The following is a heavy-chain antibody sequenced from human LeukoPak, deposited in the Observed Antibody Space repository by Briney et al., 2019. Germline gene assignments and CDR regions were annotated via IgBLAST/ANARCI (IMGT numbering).Heavy chain of an antibody. D-gene: IGHD6-6*01. Sequence: SVKVSCKASGGTFSSYAISWVRQAPGQGLEWMGRIVPIFGTANYAQKFQGRVTITADKSTSTAYMELSSLRSEDTAVYYCAREENDSSSNYWGQGTLVTVSS. V-gene: IGHV1-69*06. CDR3: AREENDSSSNY. CDR2: IVPIFGTA. J-gene: IGHJ4*02. CDR1: GGTFSSYA.